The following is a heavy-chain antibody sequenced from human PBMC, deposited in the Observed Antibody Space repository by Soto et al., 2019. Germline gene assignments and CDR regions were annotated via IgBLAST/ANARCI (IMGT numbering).Heavy chain of an antibody. J-gene: IGHJ4*02. Sequence: TVKVSCKASGGTFSSDAISWVRQAPGQGLEWMGGIIPIFGTANYAQKFQGRVTITADESTSTAYMELSSLRSEDTAVYYCARDSVPIAARPKDFDYWGQGTLVTVSS. D-gene: IGHD6-6*01. CDR1: GGTFSSDA. V-gene: IGHV1-69*13. CDR2: IIPIFGTA. CDR3: ARDSVPIAARPKDFDY.